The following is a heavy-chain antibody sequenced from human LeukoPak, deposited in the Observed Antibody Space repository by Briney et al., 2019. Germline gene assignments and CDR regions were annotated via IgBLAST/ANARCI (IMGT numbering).Heavy chain of an antibody. J-gene: IGHJ4*02. Sequence: GRSLRLSCVASGFTFGSYGMHWVRQAPGKWLEWVAFISYDGSNKHYVDSVRGRFTISRDNSKNTLYLQMNSLRAEDTAVYYCAKGEVASSGYLPPQFDYWGQGTLVTVSS. CDR3: AKGEVASSGYLPPQFDY. D-gene: IGHD3-22*01. V-gene: IGHV3-30*18. CDR2: ISYDGSNK. CDR1: GFTFGSYG.